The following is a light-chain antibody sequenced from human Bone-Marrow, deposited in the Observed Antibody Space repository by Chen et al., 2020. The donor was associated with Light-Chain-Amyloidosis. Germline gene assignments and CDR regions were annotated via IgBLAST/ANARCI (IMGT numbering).Light chain of an antibody. Sequence: QSALTQPASVSGSPGQSITIPCTGTSCDVGSFNLVSWYQQHPGKAPKLMIYEVNKWPSGVSNRFSGSKSGNTASLTISGLQAEDEADYYCCSYAGSNTYVFGTETKVTVL. J-gene: IGLJ1*01. CDR2: EVN. CDR1: SCDVGSFNL. CDR3: CSYAGSNTYV. V-gene: IGLV2-23*02.